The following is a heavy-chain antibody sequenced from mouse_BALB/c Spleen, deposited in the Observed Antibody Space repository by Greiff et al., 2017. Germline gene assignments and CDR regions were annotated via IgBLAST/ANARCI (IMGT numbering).Heavy chain of an antibody. J-gene: IGHJ4*01. Sequence: QVQLQQSGAELMKPGASVKISCKATGYTFSSYWIEWVKQRPGHGLEWIGEILPGSGSTNYNEKFKGKATLTADKSSSTAYMQLSSLTSEDSAVYFCAVRGYYYAMDYWGQGTSVTVSS. CDR1: GYTFSSYW. CDR2: ILPGSGST. D-gene: IGHD2-14*01. V-gene: IGHV1-9*01. CDR3: AVRGYYYAMDY.